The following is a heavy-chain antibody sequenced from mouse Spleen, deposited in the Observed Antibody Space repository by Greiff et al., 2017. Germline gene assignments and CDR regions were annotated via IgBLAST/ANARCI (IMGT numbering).Heavy chain of an antibody. V-gene: IGHV5-12-2*01. Sequence: EVMLVQSGGGLVQPGGSLKLSCAASGFTFSSYSMSWVRQTPEKRLEWVAYISNGGGSTYYPDTVKGRSTISRDKAQNTLYLQMSSLTSEDAAMYYCARRGNYAMDYWGQGTSVTVSS. CDR3: ARRGNYAMDY. CDR2: ISNGGGST. J-gene: IGHJ4*01. D-gene: IGHD2-14*01. CDR1: GFTFSSYS.